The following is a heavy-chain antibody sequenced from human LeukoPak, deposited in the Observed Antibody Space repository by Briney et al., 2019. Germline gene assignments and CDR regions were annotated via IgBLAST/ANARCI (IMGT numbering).Heavy chain of an antibody. J-gene: IGHJ6*03. CDR3: ARRGPYSSSWVYYYYYMDV. D-gene: IGHD6-13*01. Sequence: SQTLSLTCTVSGDSITISSSYWESIRQPRGKGLEWIGSTFYSGSTYYSPSLKSRVTISVDTSKNQFSLKLSSVTAADTAVYYCARRGPYSSSWVYYYYYMDVWGKGTTVTISS. CDR1: GDSITISSSY. V-gene: IGHV4-39*01. CDR2: TFYSGST.